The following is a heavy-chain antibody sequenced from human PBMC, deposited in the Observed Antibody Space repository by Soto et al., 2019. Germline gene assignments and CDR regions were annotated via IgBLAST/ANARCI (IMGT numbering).Heavy chain of an antibody. J-gene: IGHJ6*02. CDR2: ISGSGDST. CDR1: GFTFSSYA. Sequence: EVQLLESGGGLVQPGGSLRLSCAASGFTFSSYAMSWVRQAPGKGLEWVSAISGSGDSTDYADSVKGRFTISRDTSKNTLYLQMNSLRPEDTALYYCTKDGGPYGSGGSCDGMDVWGQGTTVTVSS. D-gene: IGHD2-15*01. V-gene: IGHV3-23*01. CDR3: TKDGGPYGSGGSCDGMDV.